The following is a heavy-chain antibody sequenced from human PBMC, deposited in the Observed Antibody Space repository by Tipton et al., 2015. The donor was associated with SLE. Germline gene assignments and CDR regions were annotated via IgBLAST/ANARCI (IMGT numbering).Heavy chain of an antibody. CDR1: GFTFSYYS. V-gene: IGHV3-21*01. D-gene: IGHD6-13*01. CDR2: ISSSSSYI. J-gene: IGHJ6*02. Sequence: SLRLSCAASGFTFSYYSMNWVRQAPGKGLEWVSSISSSSSYIYYADSVKGRFTISRDNAKNSLYLQMNSLRAEDTAVYYCARDQSRQQLAYYYYYYGMDVWGQGTTVTVSS. CDR3: ARDQSRQQLAYYYYYYGMDV.